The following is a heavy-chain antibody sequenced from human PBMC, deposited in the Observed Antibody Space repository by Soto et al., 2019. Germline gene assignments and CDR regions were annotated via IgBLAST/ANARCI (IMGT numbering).Heavy chain of an antibody. CDR1: GFTFSSYS. V-gene: IGHV3-48*02. Sequence: PGGSLRLSCAASGFTFSSYSMNWVRQAPGKGLEWISFINSGSTSIYYADSVRGRFTISRDNAENSLYLQMNNLRDEDTAVYYCARLYSTSSVSRWFDPWGQGTLVTVSS. CDR3: ARLYSTSSVSRWFDP. J-gene: IGHJ5*02. CDR2: INSGSTSI. D-gene: IGHD6-6*01.